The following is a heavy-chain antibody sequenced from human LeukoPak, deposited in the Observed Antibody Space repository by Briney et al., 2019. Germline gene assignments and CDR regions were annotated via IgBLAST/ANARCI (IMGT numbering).Heavy chain of an antibody. Sequence: GASLRLSCAASGFTFSSYAMSWVRQAPGKGLEWVSAISGSGGSTYYADSVKGRSTISRDNSKNTLYLQMNSLRAEDTAVYYCAKDLTMIVVVTTTSRGDYWGQGTLVTVSS. CDR1: GFTFSSYA. V-gene: IGHV3-23*01. J-gene: IGHJ4*02. CDR2: ISGSGGST. D-gene: IGHD3-22*01. CDR3: AKDLTMIVVVTTTSRGDY.